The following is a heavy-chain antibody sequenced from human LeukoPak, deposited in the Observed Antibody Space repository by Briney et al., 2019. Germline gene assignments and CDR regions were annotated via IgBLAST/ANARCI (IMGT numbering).Heavy chain of an antibody. D-gene: IGHD3-9*01. CDR1: GYTFTGYY. J-gene: IGHJ4*02. CDR2: INPNSGGT. V-gene: IGHV1-2*02. Sequence: ASVKVSCKASGYTFTGYYMHWVRQAPGQGLEWMGWINPNSGGTNYAQEFQGRVTMTRDTSISTAYMELSRLRSDDTAVYYCARTNFDWLLSFDYWGQGTLVTVSS. CDR3: ARTNFDWLLSFDY.